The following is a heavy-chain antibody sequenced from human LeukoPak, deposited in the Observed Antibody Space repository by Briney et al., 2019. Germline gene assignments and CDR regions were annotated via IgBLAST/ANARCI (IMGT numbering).Heavy chain of an antibody. CDR1: GFTFSDYY. CDR3: ARDRYHLSLSGEYYFDY. CDR2: ISSSGSTI. J-gene: IGHJ4*02. V-gene: IGHV3-11*01. Sequence: PGGSLRLSCAASGFTFSDYYMSWIRQAPGKGLEWVSYISSSGSTIYYADSVKGRFTISRDNAKNSLYPQMNSLRAEDTAVYYCARDRYHLSLSGEYYFDYWGQGTLVTVSS. D-gene: IGHD3-10*01.